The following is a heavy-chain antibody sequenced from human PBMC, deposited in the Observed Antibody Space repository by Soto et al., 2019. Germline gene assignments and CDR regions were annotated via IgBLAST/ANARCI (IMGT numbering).Heavy chain of an antibody. CDR1: GYTFTGYY. V-gene: IGHV1-2*02. CDR3: AAQDSSSWFGYYYYYGMDV. J-gene: IGHJ6*02. Sequence: GASVKVSCKASGYTFTGYYMHWVRQAPGQRLEWMGWINPNSGGTNYAQKFQGRVTITRDTSASTAYMELSSLRSEDTAVYYCAAQDSSSWFGYYYYYGMDVWGQGTTVTVSS. D-gene: IGHD6-13*01. CDR2: INPNSGGT.